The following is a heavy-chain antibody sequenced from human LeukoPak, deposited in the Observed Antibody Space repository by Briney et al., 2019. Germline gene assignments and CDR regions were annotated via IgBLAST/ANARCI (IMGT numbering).Heavy chain of an antibody. CDR3: ARDAASNSCWFDP. CDR1: GYTFINHY. V-gene: IGHV1-46*01. CDR2: INPSAGSS. Sequence: VASVKVSCKASGYTFINHYMHWVRQAPGQGLEWMGIINPSAGSSNYAQKFQGRVTMTRDTSTSTVYMELSSLRSEDTAVYYCARDAASNSCWFDPWGQGTLVTVSS. D-gene: IGHD4-23*01. J-gene: IGHJ5*02.